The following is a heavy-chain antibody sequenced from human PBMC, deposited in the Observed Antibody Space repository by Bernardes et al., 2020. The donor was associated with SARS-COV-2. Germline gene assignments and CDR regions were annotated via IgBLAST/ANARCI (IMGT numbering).Heavy chain of an antibody. CDR2: ISSGGDDT. Sequence: GGSLRLSCAASGITFSNYGMSWVRQAPGKGPEWVSPISSGGDDTYYADSVKGRFTVSRDNSKNTLYLQVSSVSAEDTAIYYCAKIGTRGLWYFDVWGRGTLVTVSS. V-gene: IGHV3-23*01. J-gene: IGHJ2*01. CDR3: AKIGTRGLWYFDV. D-gene: IGHD1-1*01. CDR1: GITFSNYG.